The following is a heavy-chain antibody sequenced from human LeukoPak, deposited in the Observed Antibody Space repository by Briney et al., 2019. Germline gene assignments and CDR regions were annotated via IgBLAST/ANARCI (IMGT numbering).Heavy chain of an antibody. J-gene: IGHJ6*04. CDR1: GFTFSSYG. Sequence: GRSLRLSCAASGFTFSSYGMHWVRQAPGKGLEWVAVISYDGSNKYYADSVKGRFTIPRDNSKNTLYLQMNSLRAEDTAVYYCAKDSFGELRYYGMDVWGKGTTVTVSS. CDR3: AKDSFGELRYYGMDV. CDR2: ISYDGSNK. V-gene: IGHV3-30*18. D-gene: IGHD3-10*01.